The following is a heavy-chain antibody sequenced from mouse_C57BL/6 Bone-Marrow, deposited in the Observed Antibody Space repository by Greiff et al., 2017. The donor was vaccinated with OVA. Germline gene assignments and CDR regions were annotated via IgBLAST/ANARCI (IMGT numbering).Heavy chain of an antibody. CDR2: IDPETGGT. CDR1: GYTFTDYE. V-gene: IGHV1-15*01. CDR3: TREGDYSHYYAMDY. J-gene: IGHJ4*01. Sequence: VKLMESGAELVRPGASVTLSCKASGYTFTDYEMHWVKQTPVHGLEWIGAIDPETGGTAYNQKFKGKAILTADKSSSTAYMELRSLTSEDSAVYYCTREGDYSHYYAMDYWGQGTSVTVSS. D-gene: IGHD2-12*01.